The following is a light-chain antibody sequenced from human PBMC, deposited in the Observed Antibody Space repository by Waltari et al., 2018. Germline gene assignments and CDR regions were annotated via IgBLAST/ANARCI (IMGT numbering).Light chain of an antibody. CDR3: QQYNNWPRT. CDR2: GAS. CDR1: QSDSRN. J-gene: IGKJ4*01. V-gene: IGKV3-15*01. Sequence: EVVMTQSPATLSVSPGERATLSCRASQSDSRNLAWYQQKPGKAPRLLIYGASTRATGIPSRFSGSGSGTEFTLTISSLQSEDFAVYYCQQYNNWPRTFGGGTTVEIK.